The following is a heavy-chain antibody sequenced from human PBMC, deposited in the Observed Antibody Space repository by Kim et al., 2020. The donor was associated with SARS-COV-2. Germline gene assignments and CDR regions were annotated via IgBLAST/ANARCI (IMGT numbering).Heavy chain of an antibody. CDR2: IYPGDSDT. CDR3: ARVTRGYYDSSGVPRDGMDV. D-gene: IGHD3-22*01. Sequence: GESLKISCKGSGYSFTSYWIGWVRQMPGKGLEWMGIIYPGDSDTRYSPSFQGQVTISADKSISTAYLQWSSLKASDTAMYYCARVTRGYYDSSGVPRDGMDVWGQGTTVTVSS. J-gene: IGHJ6*02. CDR1: GYSFTSYW. V-gene: IGHV5-51*01.